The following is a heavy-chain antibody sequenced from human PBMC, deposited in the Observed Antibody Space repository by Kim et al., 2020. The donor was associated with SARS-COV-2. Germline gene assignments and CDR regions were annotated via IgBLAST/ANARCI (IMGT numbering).Heavy chain of an antibody. CDR3: ARGGNLKDIVVVPAALPRPNGMDV. D-gene: IGHD2-2*01. V-gene: IGHV4-34*01. J-gene: IGHJ6*02. Sequence: SETLSLTCAVYGGSFSGYYWSWIRQPPGKGLEWIGEINHSGSTNYNPSLKSRVTISVDTSKNQFSLKLSSVTAADTAVYYCARGGNLKDIVVVPAALPRPNGMDVWGQGTTVTVSS. CDR1: GGSFSGYY. CDR2: INHSGST.